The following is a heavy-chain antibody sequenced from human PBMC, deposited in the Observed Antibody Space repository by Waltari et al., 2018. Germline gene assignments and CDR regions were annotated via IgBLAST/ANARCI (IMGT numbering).Heavy chain of an antibody. CDR3: ARGGSWAIDY. D-gene: IGHD3-16*01. CDR1: GFPFSDYW. V-gene: IGHV3-7*01. CDR2: IKQDGSEK. J-gene: IGHJ4*02. Sequence: EVRLVESGGGLVQPGGSLRLSCQASGFPFSDYWMSWVRQAPGQGLEWVANIKQDGSEKYQVDPVKGRFTISRDNAKNSLYLQMNSLRAEDTAVYFCARGGSWAIDYWGQGTLVTVSS.